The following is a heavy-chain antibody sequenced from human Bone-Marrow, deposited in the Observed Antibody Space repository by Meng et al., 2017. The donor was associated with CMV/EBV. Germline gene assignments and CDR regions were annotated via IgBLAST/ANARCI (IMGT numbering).Heavy chain of an antibody. CDR3: AKDLHDYVWGTYNVDY. J-gene: IGHJ4*02. D-gene: IGHD3-16*01. Sequence: GGSLRLSCAASGFSFIRSGMHWVRQAPGKGLEWVAFIRYDGSIKFYAESMKGRFTISRDNSKSTLYLQMDSLRTEDTAVYSCAKDLHDYVWGTYNVDYWGRGTLVTVSS. CDR2: IRYDGSIK. V-gene: IGHV3-30*02. CDR1: GFSFIRSG.